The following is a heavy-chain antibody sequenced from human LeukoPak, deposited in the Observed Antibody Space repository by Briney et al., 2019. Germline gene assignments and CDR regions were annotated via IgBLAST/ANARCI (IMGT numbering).Heavy chain of an antibody. D-gene: IGHD3-10*02. V-gene: IGHV3-7*01. CDR2: IKEDGNGN. J-gene: IGHJ6*04. CDR3: AELGITMIGGV. CDR1: GFTFSSYW. Sequence: PGGSLRLSCAASGFTFSSYWMSWVRQAPGKGLEWLANIKEDGNGNNYVDSVKGRFTISRDNAKSSLYLQMNSLRAEDTAVYYCAELGITMIGGVWGKGTTVTISS.